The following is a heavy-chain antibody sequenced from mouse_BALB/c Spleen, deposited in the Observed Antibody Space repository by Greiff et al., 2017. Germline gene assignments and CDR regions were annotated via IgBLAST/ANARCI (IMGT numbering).Heavy chain of an antibody. J-gene: IGHJ4*01. Sequence: EVKLMESGGGLVKPGGSLKLSCAASGFTFSSYAMSWVRQTPEKRLEWVATISSGGSYTYYPDSVKGRFTISRDNAKNTLYLQMSSLRSEDTAMYYCARQNGSSLYAMDYWGQGTSVTVSS. V-gene: IGHV5-9-3*01. CDR2: ISSGGSYT. CDR3: ARQNGSSLYAMDY. CDR1: GFTFSSYA. D-gene: IGHD1-1*01.